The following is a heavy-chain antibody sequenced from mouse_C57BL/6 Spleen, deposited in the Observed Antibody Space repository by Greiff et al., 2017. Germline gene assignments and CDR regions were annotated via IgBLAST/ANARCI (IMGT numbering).Heavy chain of an antibody. D-gene: IGHD1-1*01. CDR1: GYTFTSYW. V-gene: IGHV1-69*01. CDR3: ARRDTVVADWYFDV. Sequence: QVQLQQPGAELVMPGASVKLSCKASGYTFTSYWMHWVKQRPGQGLEWIGEIDPSDSYTNYNQKFKGKSTLTVDQSSSTAYMQLSSLTSEDSAVYYCARRDTVVADWYFDVWGTGTTVTVSS. J-gene: IGHJ1*03. CDR2: IDPSDSYT.